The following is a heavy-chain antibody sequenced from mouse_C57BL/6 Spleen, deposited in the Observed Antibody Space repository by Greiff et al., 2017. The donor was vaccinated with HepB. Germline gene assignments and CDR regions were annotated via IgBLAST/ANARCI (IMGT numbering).Heavy chain of an antibody. CDR1: GFTFSDYG. V-gene: IGHV5-17*01. CDR3: ARNYFLDY. Sequence: EVQLVESGGGLVKPGGSLKLSCAASGFTFSDYGMHWVRQAPEEGLEWVAYISSGSSNIYYADTVKGRFTISRDNAQNTLFLQMTSLRSEDTAMYYCARNYFLDYWGQGTTLTVSS. CDR2: ISSGSSNI. D-gene: IGHD1-1*02. J-gene: IGHJ2*01.